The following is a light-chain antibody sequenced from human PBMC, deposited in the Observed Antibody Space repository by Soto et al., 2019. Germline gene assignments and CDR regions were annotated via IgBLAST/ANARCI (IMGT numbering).Light chain of an antibody. CDR3: SSYTNINTRACV. V-gene: IGLV2-14*01. CDR1: SGDIGSYNR. CDR2: EVT. Sequence: QSVLTQPASVSGSPGQSITISCTGTSGDIGSYNRVSWYQQHPGKAPKLIIYEVTDRPSGVSNRFSGSKSGNTASLTISGLQAEDEPEYYCSSYTNINTRACVFGTGTKVT. J-gene: IGLJ1*01.